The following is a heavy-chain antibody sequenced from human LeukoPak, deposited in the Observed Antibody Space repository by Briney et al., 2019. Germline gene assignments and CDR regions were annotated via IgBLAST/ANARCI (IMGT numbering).Heavy chain of an antibody. J-gene: IGHJ4*02. Sequence: ASVKVSCKASGYTFTSYGISWVRQAPGQGLEWMGWISAYNGNTNYAQKLQGRVTMTTDTSTSTAYMELRSLRSDDTAVYYCARGSTIFGVAPWSDFDYWGQGTLVTVSS. CDR1: GYTFTSYG. CDR2: ISAYNGNT. CDR3: ARGSTIFGVAPWSDFDY. V-gene: IGHV1-18*01. D-gene: IGHD3-3*01.